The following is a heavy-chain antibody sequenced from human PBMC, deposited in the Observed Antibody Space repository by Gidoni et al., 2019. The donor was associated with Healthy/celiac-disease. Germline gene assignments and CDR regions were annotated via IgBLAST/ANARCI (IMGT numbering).Heavy chain of an antibody. CDR3: ARSVEDIVVGPAAIIYYYYYMDV. CDR1: GGTFSSYA. D-gene: IGHD2-2*01. V-gene: IGHV1-69*06. CDR2: IIPIFGTA. Sequence: QVQLVQSGAEVKKPGSSANVSCKASGGTFSSYATSWLRQAPGQGLEWMGGIIPIFGTANDAQKFQGRVTITADKSTSTAYMELSSLRSEDTAVYYCARSVEDIVVGPAAIIYYYYYMDVWGKGTTVTVSS. J-gene: IGHJ6*03.